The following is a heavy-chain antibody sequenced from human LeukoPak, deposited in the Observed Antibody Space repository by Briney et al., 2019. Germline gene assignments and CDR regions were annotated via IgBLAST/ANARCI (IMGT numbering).Heavy chain of an antibody. Sequence: GGSLRLSCAASGFTVSSNYMSWVRQATGKGLEWVSVIYSGGSTYYADSVKGRFTISRDISKNTLYLQMNSLRAEDTAVYYCAIAREGWFDPWGQGTLVTVSS. CDR1: GFTVSSNY. J-gene: IGHJ5*02. V-gene: IGHV3-66*01. CDR3: AIAREGWFDP. CDR2: IYSGGST.